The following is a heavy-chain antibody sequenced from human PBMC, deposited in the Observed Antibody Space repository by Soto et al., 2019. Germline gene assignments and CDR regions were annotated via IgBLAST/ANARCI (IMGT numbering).Heavy chain of an antibody. CDR1: GYSFTGYY. V-gene: IGHV1-2*02. CDR2: IIPHSGET. J-gene: IGHJ4*02. CDR3: ARAPRGGVIIVITSAQIDY. Sequence: GASVKVSCKASGYSFTGYYMHWVRQAPGQGLEWMGWIIPHSGETNYAQKFQARVTLTRDTSISTAYMQLSSLRSEDTAVYYCARAPRGGVIIVITSAQIDYWGQGTLVTVSS. D-gene: IGHD3-10*01.